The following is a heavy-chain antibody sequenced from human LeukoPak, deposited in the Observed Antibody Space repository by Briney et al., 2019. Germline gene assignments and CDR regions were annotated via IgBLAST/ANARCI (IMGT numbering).Heavy chain of an antibody. D-gene: IGHD2-21*02. CDR2: INPNSGGT. J-gene: IGHJ3*02. CDR3: VRWVVTAQFNAFDI. CDR1: GGTFSSYA. Sequence: GASVKVSCKASGGTFSSYAISWVRQAPGQGLEWMGYINPNSGGTNYAQKFQGRVTMTRDTSISTVYMELSRLRSDDTAVYYCVRWVVTAQFNAFDIWGQGTMVTVSS. V-gene: IGHV1-2*02.